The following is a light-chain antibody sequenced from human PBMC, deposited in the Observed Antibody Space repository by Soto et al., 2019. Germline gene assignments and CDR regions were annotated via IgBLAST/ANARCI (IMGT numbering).Light chain of an antibody. CDR2: EGS. CDR3: CSYAGNTNYV. V-gene: IGLV2-23*01. CDR1: RSDVGNYNL. J-gene: IGLJ1*01. Sequence: QSALTQPASVSGSPGQSITISCTGTRSDVGNYNLVSWYQQRPGKAPKLMIYEGSKRPSGVSNRFSGSKSGSTASLTISGLQAEDEADYYCCSYAGNTNYVFGTGTKVTVL.